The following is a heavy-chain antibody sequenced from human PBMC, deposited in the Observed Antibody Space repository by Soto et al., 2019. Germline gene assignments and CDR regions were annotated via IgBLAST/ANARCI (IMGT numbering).Heavy chain of an antibody. D-gene: IGHD1-1*01. V-gene: IGHV3-30*18. CDR3: AKERTVPPGPPAY. CDR1: GFTFSSYG. J-gene: IGHJ1*01. Sequence: GGSLRLSCAASGFTFSSYGMHWVRQAPGKGLEWVAVISYDGSNKYYADSVKGRFTISRDNSKNTLYLQMNSLRAEDTAVYYCAKERTVPPGPPAYWGQGTLVTVSS. CDR2: ISYDGSNK.